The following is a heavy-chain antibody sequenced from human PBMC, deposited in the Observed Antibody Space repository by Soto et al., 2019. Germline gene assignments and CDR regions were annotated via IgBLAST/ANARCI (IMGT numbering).Heavy chain of an antibody. D-gene: IGHD3-22*01. CDR2: ISWNSGSI. J-gene: IGHJ4*02. Sequence: GGSLRLSCAASGFTFDDYAMHWVRQAPGKGLEWVSGISWNSGSIGYADSVKGRFTISRDNAKNSLYLQMNSLRAEDTALYYCAKDMAYDSSGYPSFDYWGQGTLVTVSS. CDR3: AKDMAYDSSGYPSFDY. V-gene: IGHV3-9*01. CDR1: GFTFDDYA.